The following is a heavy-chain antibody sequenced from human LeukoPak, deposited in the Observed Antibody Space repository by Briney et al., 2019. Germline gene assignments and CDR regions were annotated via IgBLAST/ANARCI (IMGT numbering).Heavy chain of an antibody. CDR2: INHSGST. J-gene: IGHJ4*02. CDR1: GGSLSSYY. Sequence: SETLSLTCTVSGGSLSSYYWSWIRQPPGKGLEWIGEINHSGSTNYNPSLKSRVTISVDTSKNQFSLKLSSVTAADTAVYYCARVVSYSSSDTFDYWGQGTLVTVSS. D-gene: IGHD6-6*01. CDR3: ARVVSYSSSDTFDY. V-gene: IGHV4-34*01.